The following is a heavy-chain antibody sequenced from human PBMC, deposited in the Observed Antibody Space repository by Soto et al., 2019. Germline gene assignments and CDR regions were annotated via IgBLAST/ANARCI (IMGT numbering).Heavy chain of an antibody. CDR3: ARDEGGIVLVPAAPYNAGMDV. J-gene: IGHJ6*02. Sequence: ASVKVSCKASGYTFNSYAMNWVRQAPGQKLEWMGWINAGNGNTKYSQKFQGRVTMTRDTSTSTVYMELSSLRSEDTAVYYCARDEGGIVLVPAAPYNAGMDVWGQGTTVTVSS. CDR2: INAGNGNT. V-gene: IGHV1-3*01. CDR1: GYTFNSYA. D-gene: IGHD2-2*01.